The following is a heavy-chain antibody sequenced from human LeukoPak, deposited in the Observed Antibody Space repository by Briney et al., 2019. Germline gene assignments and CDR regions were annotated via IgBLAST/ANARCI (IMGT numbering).Heavy chain of an antibody. J-gene: IGHJ4*02. D-gene: IGHD6-19*01. Sequence: GGTLRLSCAASGFTFSSYGMSWVRHAPGKGLEWVSAISGSGGSTYYADSVKGRFTISRDNSKNTLYLQMNSLRAEDTAVYYCAKAVAGKGDYFDYWGQGTLVTVSS. CDR3: AKAVAGKGDYFDY. V-gene: IGHV3-23*01. CDR1: GFTFSSYG. CDR2: ISGSGGST.